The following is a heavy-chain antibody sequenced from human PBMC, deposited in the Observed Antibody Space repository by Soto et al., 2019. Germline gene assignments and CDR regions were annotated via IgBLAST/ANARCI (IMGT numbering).Heavy chain of an antibody. CDR2: IWYDGSNK. J-gene: IGHJ6*02. CDR3: ASGVVAATSYYGMDV. Sequence: PGGSLRLSCAASGFTFSSYGMHWVRQAPGKGLEWVAVIWYDGSNKYYADSVKGRFTISRDNSKNTLYLQMNSLRAEDTAVYYCASGVVAATSYYGMDVWGQGTTVNVSS. V-gene: IGHV3-33*01. D-gene: IGHD2-15*01. CDR1: GFTFSSYG.